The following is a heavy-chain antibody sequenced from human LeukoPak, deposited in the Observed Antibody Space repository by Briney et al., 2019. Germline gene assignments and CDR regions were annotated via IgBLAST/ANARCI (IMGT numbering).Heavy chain of an antibody. J-gene: IGHJ4*02. CDR1: GFTFTDDG. Sequence: GGSLRLSCAASGFTFTDDGLHWARQAPGKGVGWVAFIRFEGSNEFYADSVKGRFFISRDNSKNALYLQMNSLRTEDTAVYYCVNDQPVCNKWGQGALVTVSS. D-gene: IGHD1-14*01. CDR3: VNDQPVCNK. V-gene: IGHV3-30*02. CDR2: IRFEGSNE.